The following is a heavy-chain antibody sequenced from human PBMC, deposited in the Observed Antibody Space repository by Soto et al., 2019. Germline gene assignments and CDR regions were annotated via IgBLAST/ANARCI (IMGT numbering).Heavy chain of an antibody. CDR3: AGTTVGYCSGGSCKSPYYYYMDV. D-gene: IGHD2-15*01. J-gene: IGHJ6*03. V-gene: IGHV3-53*04. Sequence: GGSLRLSCAASGFTVSSNYMSWVRQAPGKGLEWVSVIYSGGSKYYADSVKGRFTISRHNSKNTLYLQMNSLRAEDTAVYYCAGTTVGYCSGGSCKSPYYYYMDVWGKGTTVTVSS. CDR1: GFTVSSNY. CDR2: IYSGGSK.